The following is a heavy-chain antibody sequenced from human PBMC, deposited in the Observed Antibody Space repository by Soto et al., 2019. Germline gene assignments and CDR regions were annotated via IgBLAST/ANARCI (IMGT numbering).Heavy chain of an antibody. V-gene: IGHV3-30*18. J-gene: IGHJ6*02. CDR2: ISSDGSDK. CDR3: AKRCTSYVRCGVDA. D-gene: IGHD1-26*01. Sequence: PGGSLRLSCAASGFTFNDFGFHWVRQAPGKGLDGVAVISSDGSDKYYVDSVKGRFTISRDNSKNTLYLEMNSLRAEDTAVYYCAKRCTSYVRCGVDAWGQGTTVTVS. CDR1: GFTFNDFG.